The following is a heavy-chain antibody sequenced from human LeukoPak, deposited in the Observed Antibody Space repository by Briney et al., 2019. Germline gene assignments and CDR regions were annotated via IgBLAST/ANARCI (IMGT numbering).Heavy chain of an antibody. J-gene: IGHJ6*03. CDR1: GFTFSSYS. Sequence: PGGSLRLSCAASGFTFSSYSMNWVRQAPGKGLEWVSSISSSSSYIYYADSVKGRFTISRDNAKNSLYLQMNSLRAEDTAVYYCARDNVSLYYYYYYMDVWGKGTTVTVSS. CDR2: ISSSSSYI. D-gene: IGHD2-8*01. CDR3: ARDNVSLYYYYYYMDV. V-gene: IGHV3-21*01.